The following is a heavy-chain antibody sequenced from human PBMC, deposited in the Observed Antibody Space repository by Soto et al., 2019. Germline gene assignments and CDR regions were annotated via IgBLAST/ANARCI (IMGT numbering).Heavy chain of an antibody. J-gene: IGHJ6*02. Sequence: SGPTLVNPTETLTLTCTVSGFSLSNARMGVSWIRQPPGKALEWLAHIFSNDEKSYSTSLKSRLTISKDTSKSQVVLTMTNMDPVDTATYYCARIAGTIFGVVTEYGMDVWGQGTTVTVSS. CDR3: ARIAGTIFGVVTEYGMDV. CDR2: IFSNDEK. CDR1: GFSLSNARMG. V-gene: IGHV2-26*01. D-gene: IGHD3-3*01.